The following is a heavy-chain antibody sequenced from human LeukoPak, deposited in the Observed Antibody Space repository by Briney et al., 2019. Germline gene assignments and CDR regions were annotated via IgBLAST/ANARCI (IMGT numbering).Heavy chain of an antibody. CDR3: ARDRGDGYNYDFDY. CDR2: IWYDGSNK. Sequence: GGSLRLSCAASGFTFSSYGMHWVRQAPGKGLEWVAVIWYDGSNKYYADSVKGRFTISRDNSKNTLYLQMNSLRAEDTAVYYCARDRGDGYNYDFDYWGQGTLVTVSS. J-gene: IGHJ4*02. V-gene: IGHV3-33*01. D-gene: IGHD5-24*01. CDR1: GFTFSSYG.